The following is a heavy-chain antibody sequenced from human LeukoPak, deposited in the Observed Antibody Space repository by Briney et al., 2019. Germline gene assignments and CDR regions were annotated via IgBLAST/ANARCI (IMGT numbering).Heavy chain of an antibody. CDR3: ARFLRSSSWYRGDY. D-gene: IGHD6-13*01. J-gene: IGHJ4*02. Sequence: SETLSLTCAVYGGSFSGYYWSWIRQPPGKGLEWIGEINHSGSTNHNPSLKSRVTISVDTSKIQFSLKLSSVTAADTAVYYCARFLRSSSWYRGDYWGQGTLVTVSS. CDR2: INHSGST. V-gene: IGHV4-34*01. CDR1: GGSFSGYY.